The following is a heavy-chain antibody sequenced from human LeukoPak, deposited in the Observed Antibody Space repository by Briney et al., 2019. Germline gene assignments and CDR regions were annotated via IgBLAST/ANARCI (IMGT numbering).Heavy chain of an antibody. CDR3: ARDWYYAFDF. D-gene: IGHD2-21*02. CDR1: GFHFRNTW. Sequence: GSLKLPCFASGFHFRNTWMNWVRPAPGKGLEWVARIRSKRDGGTTDYAAPVKGRFTISRDDSKNTMYLQMNSLKAEDTAVYYCARDWYYAFDFWGQGTMVTVSS. J-gene: IGHJ3*01. CDR2: IRSKRDGGTT. V-gene: IGHV3-15*07.